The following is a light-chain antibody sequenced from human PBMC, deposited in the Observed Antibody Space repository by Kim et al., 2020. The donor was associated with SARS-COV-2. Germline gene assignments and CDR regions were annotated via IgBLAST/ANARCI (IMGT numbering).Light chain of an antibody. Sequence: SVYQGQTASITCSGDKLGDKYACWYQQKPGQSPVLVIYQDSKRPSGIPERFSGSNSGNTATLTISGTQAMDEADYYCQAWDSTWVFGGGTQLTVL. CDR1: KLGDKY. CDR2: QDS. J-gene: IGLJ3*02. V-gene: IGLV3-1*01. CDR3: QAWDSTWV.